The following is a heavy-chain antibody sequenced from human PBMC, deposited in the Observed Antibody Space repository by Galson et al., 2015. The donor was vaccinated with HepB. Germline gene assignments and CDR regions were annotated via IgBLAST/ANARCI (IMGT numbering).Heavy chain of an antibody. CDR2: IDTKTGDP. V-gene: IGHV7-4-1*02. CDR1: GYTFTTYT. Sequence: SVKVSCTASGYTFTTYTINWVRQAPGQGLEWMGRIDTKTGDPTYDQGVPGRFVFSLDASVTTAYLQIISLKSEDTAVYYCARAEDTSTSYHLSHGTVVWGQGTTVIVSS. J-gene: IGHJ6*02. D-gene: IGHD5-18*01. CDR3: ARAEDTSTSYHLSHGTVV.